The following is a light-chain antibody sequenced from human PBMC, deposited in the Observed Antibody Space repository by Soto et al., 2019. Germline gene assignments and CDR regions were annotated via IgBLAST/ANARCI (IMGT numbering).Light chain of an antibody. J-gene: IGLJ2*01. CDR1: SSDVGAYNY. CDR3: CAYAGSYSLV. Sequence: QSALTQPRSVSGSPGQSVTISCTGTSSDVGAYNYVSWYQQHPGKAPKVMIYDVNKRPSGVPDHFSGSKSDNTASLTISGLQAEDEADYYCCAYAGSYSLVFGGGTKLTVL. CDR2: DVN. V-gene: IGLV2-11*01.